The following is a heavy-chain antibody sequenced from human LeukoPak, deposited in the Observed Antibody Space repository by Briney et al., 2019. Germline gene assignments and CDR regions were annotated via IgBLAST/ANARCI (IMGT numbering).Heavy chain of an antibody. CDR2: MNPNSGNT. V-gene: IGHV1-8*01. CDR3: ARGWDSNSGHDPFDY. D-gene: IGHD5-12*01. Sequence: GASVKVSCKASGYTFTRYDINWVRQVTGQGLEWMGWMNPNSGNTGYAQNFQGRVAVTRSTSTTTAYMELSSLRSEDTAVYYCARGWDSNSGHDPFDYWGQGTLVTVSS. CDR1: GYTFTRYD. J-gene: IGHJ4*02.